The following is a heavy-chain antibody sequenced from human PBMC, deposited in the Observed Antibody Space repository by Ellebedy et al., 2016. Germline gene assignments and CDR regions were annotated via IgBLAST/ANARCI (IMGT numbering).Heavy chain of an antibody. J-gene: IGHJ4*02. CDR1: TFSDYS. CDR2: ISPDGNAY. CDR3: ARHRVGWELQ. D-gene: IGHD4-23*01. V-gene: IGHV3-30-3*01. Sequence: TFSDYSMHWVRQAPGKGLEWVAVISPDGNAYDHADSVKGRFTVSRDNSKSTLYLLLDSLRLEDTAVYCCARHRVGWELQWGQGTLVTVSS.